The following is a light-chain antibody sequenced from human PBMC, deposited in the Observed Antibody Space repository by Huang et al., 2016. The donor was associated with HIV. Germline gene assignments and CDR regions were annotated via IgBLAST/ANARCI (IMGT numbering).Light chain of an antibody. Sequence: IVMTQSPATLSVSPGERATLSCRASAGVSNNVAWYQQRPGQTPRLLIHGASTRHTGIPAKCSGLGSGTEFTLTITSLQPEDSAVYYCQQYNNWPPWTFGPGTQVEI. V-gene: IGKV3D-15*01. CDR3: QQYNNWPPWT. CDR2: GAS. CDR1: AGVSNN. J-gene: IGKJ1*01.